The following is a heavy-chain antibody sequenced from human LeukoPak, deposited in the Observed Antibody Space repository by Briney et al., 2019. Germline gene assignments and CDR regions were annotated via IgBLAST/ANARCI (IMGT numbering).Heavy chain of an antibody. CDR1: GYTFTGYY. CDR2: INPNSGGT. CDR3: ARDERYSGSYYANY. Sequence: ASVKVSCKASGYTFTGYYMHWVRQAPGQGLEWMGWINPNSGGTNYAQKFQGRVTMTRDTSISTAYMVLSRLRSDDTAVYYCARDERYSGSYYANYWGQGTLVTVSS. V-gene: IGHV1-2*02. J-gene: IGHJ4*02. D-gene: IGHD1-26*01.